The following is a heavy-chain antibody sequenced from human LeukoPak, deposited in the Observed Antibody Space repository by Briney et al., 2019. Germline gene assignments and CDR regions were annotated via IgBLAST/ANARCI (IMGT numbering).Heavy chain of an antibody. CDR1: GYTFTSYD. CDR3: ARARAWLPTGDYYYYMDV. J-gene: IGHJ6*03. CDR2: MNPNSGNT. D-gene: IGHD6-19*01. Sequence: ASVKVSCKASGYTFTSYDINWVRQATGQGLEWMGWMNPNSGNTGYAQKFQGRVTMTRNTSISTAYMELSSLRSEDTAVYYCARARAWLPTGDYYYYMDVWGKGATVSVSS. V-gene: IGHV1-8*01.